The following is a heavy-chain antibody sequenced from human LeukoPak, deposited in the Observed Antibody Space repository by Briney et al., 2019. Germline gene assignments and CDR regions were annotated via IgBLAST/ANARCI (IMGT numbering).Heavy chain of an antibody. V-gene: IGHV1-2*06. Sequence: GASVKVSCKASGYTFTGYYMHWVRQAPGQGLEWMGRINPNSGGTNYAQKFQGRVTMTRDTSISTAYMELSRLRSDDTAVYYCARTTQSGYDLGWFDPWGQGTLVTVSS. CDR3: ARTTQSGYDLGWFDP. D-gene: IGHD5-12*01. CDR1: GYTFTGYY. CDR2: INPNSGGT. J-gene: IGHJ5*02.